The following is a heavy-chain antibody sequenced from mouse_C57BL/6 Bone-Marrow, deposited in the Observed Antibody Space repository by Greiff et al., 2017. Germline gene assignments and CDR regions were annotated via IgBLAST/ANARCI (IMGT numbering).Heavy chain of an antibody. CDR3: ARKCKGAMDY. CDR1: GYTFTSYW. D-gene: IGHD1-3*01. J-gene: IGHJ4*01. CDR2: IDPSDSYT. Sequence: VQLQQPGAELVMPGASVKLSCKASGYTFTSYWMHWVKQRPGQGLEWIGEIDPSDSYTNYNQKFKGKSTLTVDKSSSTAYMQLSSLTSEDSAVYYCARKCKGAMDYWGQGTSVTVSS. V-gene: IGHV1-69*01.